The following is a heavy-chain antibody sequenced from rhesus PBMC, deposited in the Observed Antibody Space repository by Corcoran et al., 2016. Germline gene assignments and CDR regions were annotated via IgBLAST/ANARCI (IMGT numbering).Heavy chain of an antibody. Sequence: QVQLQESGPGLVQPSETLSLTCAVSGGSFSSYWWSWLRPPPGKGLEWIGESTGNSGSTNYYPSHKRRVTISKYAAKNQFSLKLSSVTAADTAVYYCARYMGSRRRLDVWGPGVLVTVSS. J-gene: IGHJ5-1*01. CDR3: ARYMGSRRRLDV. CDR2: STGNSGST. V-gene: IGHV4-80*01. D-gene: IGHD1-44*01. CDR1: GGSFSSYW.